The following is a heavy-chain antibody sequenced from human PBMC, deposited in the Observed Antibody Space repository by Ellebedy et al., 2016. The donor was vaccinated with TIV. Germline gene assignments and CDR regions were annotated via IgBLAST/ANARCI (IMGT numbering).Heavy chain of an antibody. Sequence: SGPTLVKPTQTLDLICTLSGVSMNSLGMRVSWIRQPPGKALEWLARIDWDDDKFYSSSLEARLTISKATSKNQVALSMTDLGPGDTGTYYYARTEGVGDFIDASGHYYSLFFDHWGQGAVVTVSS. D-gene: IGHD3-10*01. V-gene: IGHV2-70*04. CDR3: ARTEGVGDFIDASGHYYSLFFDH. CDR2: IDWDDDK. J-gene: IGHJ4*02. CDR1: GVSMNSLGMR.